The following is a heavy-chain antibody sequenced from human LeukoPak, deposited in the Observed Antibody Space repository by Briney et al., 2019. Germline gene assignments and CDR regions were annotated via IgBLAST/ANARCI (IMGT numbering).Heavy chain of an antibody. V-gene: IGHV3-7*04. D-gene: IGHD5-18*01. CDR1: GFTFTNYG. Sequence: AGSLRLSCAASGFTFTNYGMTWVRQAPGKGLEWVANIKQDGSEKYYVDSVKGRFTISRDNAKNSLYLQMNSLRAEDTAVYYCARGLYSHFYWGQGTLVTVSS. CDR3: ARGLYSHFY. CDR2: IKQDGSEK. J-gene: IGHJ4*02.